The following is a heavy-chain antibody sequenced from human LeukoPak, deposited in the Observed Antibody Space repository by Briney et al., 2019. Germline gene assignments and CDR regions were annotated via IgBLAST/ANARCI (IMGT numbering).Heavy chain of an antibody. CDR3: ARATDYWYFDL. CDR2: IDSGSRT. J-gene: IGHJ2*01. Sequence: GGSLRLSRAASGFTFSNYAMSWVRQAPGKGLECVSAIDSGSRTYYADSVKGRFTISRDNSKNTLYLQMNSLRAEDTAVYNCARATDYWYFDLWGRGTLVTVSS. CDR1: GFTFSNYA. V-gene: IGHV3-23*05.